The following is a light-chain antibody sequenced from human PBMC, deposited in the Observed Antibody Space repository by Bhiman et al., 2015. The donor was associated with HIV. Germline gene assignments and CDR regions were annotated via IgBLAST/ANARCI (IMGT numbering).Light chain of an antibody. CDR2: DVS. J-gene: IGLJ2*01. CDR1: SSDVGGYNY. Sequence: QSALTQPASVSGSPGQSITISCTGTSSDVGGYNYVSWYLQHPGKAPKLMIYDVSNRPSGVSNRFSGSKSGNTASLTISGLQAEDEADYYCCSYAGSSPVVFGGGTKLTVL. CDR3: CSYAGSSPVV. V-gene: IGLV2-14*03.